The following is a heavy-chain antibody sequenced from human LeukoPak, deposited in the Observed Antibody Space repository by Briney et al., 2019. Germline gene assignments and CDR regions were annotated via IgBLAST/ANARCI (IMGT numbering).Heavy chain of an antibody. CDR3: ARGSVTATSPFAY. Sequence: SETLSLSCTVSGGSISSYFWSWIRQPPGKGLEWIGDIYYSGSTNYNPSLKSRVSISGDTSKNQFSLKLNSVTAADTAVYYCARGSVTATSPFAYWGQGTLVTVSS. V-gene: IGHV4-59*01. CDR2: IYYSGST. CDR1: GGSISSYF. D-gene: IGHD2-21*02. J-gene: IGHJ4*02.